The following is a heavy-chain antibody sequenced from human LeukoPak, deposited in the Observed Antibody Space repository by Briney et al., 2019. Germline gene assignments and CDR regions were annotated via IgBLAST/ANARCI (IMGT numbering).Heavy chain of an antibody. V-gene: IGHV1-2*02. CDR3: AREAVIRGIIITNFDY. CDR2: INPNSGDT. Sequence: ASVKVSCKASGYTFTGHYMHWVRQAPGQGLEWMGWINPNSGDTNYAQKFQGRVTMTRATSISTAHMELSRLSFDDTAVYYCAREAVIRGIIITNFDYWGQGTLVTVSS. CDR1: GYTFTGHY. D-gene: IGHD3-10*01. J-gene: IGHJ4*02.